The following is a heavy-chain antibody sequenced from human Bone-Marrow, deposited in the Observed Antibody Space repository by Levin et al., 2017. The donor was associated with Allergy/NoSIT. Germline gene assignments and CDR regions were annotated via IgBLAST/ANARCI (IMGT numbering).Heavy chain of an antibody. J-gene: IGHJ4*02. CDR3: ASMTTVTKTYYFDY. V-gene: IGHV4-38-2*01. D-gene: IGHD4-17*01. CDR2: IYSTDNT. CDR1: GYSINSAYS. Sequence: NASETLSLTCDVSGYSINSAYSWGWVRQPPGKGLEWIGNIYSTDNTYYSPSLKSRVTISKRPSKNQFSLKLTSVTAADTAVYYCASMTTVTKTYYFDYWGQGTLVTVSS.